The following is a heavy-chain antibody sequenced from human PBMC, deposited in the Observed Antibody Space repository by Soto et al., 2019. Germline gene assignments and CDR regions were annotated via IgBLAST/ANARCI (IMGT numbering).Heavy chain of an antibody. CDR1: GDSISSGDYY. Sequence: PSETLSLTCTVSGDSISSGDYYWSWIRQPPGKGLEWIGCIYYGGNTYYNPSLKRRFSISVDTSKNQFSLKLNSVTAADTAVYYCARDLWGYCGTDCYPLDVWGQGTTVTVSS. V-gene: IGHV4-30-4*02. CDR3: ARDLWGYCGTDCYPLDV. J-gene: IGHJ6*02. D-gene: IGHD2-21*02. CDR2: IYYGGNT.